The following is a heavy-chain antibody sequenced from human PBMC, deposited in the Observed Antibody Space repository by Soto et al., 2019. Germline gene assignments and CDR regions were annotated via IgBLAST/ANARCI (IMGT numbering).Heavy chain of an antibody. CDR1: GYTFTSYY. CDR2: INPSGGST. V-gene: IGHV1-46*01. J-gene: IGHJ6*02. D-gene: IGHD6-19*01. Sequence: ASLKVSCKASGYTFTSYYMHWVRQAPGQGLEWMGIINPSGGSTSYAQKFQGRVTMTRDTSTSTVYMELSSLRSEDTAVYYCARELAVAGKPGGAYYYYYYGMDVWGQGTTVTVSS. CDR3: ARELAVAGKPGGAYYYYYYGMDV.